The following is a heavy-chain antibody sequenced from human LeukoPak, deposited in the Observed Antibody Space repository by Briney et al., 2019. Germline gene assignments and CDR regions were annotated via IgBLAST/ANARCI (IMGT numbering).Heavy chain of an antibody. Sequence: ASVKVSCKVSGYTLTELSMHWVRQAPGKGLEWMGGFDPEDGETIYAQKFQGRVTMTEDTSISTAYMELSRLRSDDTAVYYCARGDGSYSLFDLDYWGQGTLVTVSS. D-gene: IGHD1-26*01. CDR2: FDPEDGET. V-gene: IGHV1-24*01. CDR3: ARGDGSYSLFDLDY. CDR1: GYTLTELS. J-gene: IGHJ4*02.